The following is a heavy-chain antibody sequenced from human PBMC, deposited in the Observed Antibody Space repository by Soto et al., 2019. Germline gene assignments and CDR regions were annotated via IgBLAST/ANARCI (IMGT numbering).Heavy chain of an antibody. CDR1: GGTFSSYT. D-gene: IGHD2-15*01. V-gene: IGHV1-69*02. Sequence: QVQLVQSGAEVKKPGSSVKVSCKASGGTFSSYTISWVRQAPGQGLEWMGRIIPILGIANYAQKFQGRVTITADKSTSTAYMELSRLRSEDTAVYYCATSGYCSGGSCPAKYNWFDPWGQGTLVTVSS. CDR2: IIPILGIA. CDR3: ATSGYCSGGSCPAKYNWFDP. J-gene: IGHJ5*02.